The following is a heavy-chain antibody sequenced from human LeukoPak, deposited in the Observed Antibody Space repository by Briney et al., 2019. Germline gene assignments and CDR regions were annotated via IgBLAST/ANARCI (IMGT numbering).Heavy chain of an antibody. CDR2: IRNEAFGGAT. CDR3: TRGGIVATIGYGMDV. D-gene: IGHD5-12*01. V-gene: IGHV3-49*04. J-gene: IGHJ6*02. Sequence: GGSLRLSCTASEFTFGDYALSWVRQAPGKGLEWGGLIRNEAFGGATEYAASVEGRFSISRDNSKSIAYLQMNSLQTEDTAVYYCTRGGIVATIGYGMDVWGQGTTVTVFS. CDR1: EFTFGDYA.